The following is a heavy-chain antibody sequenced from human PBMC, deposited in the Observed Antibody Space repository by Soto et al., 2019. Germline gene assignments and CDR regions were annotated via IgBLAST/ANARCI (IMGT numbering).Heavy chain of an antibody. CDR3: ATDDYGIFPY. CDR2: IDPRSGGT. Sequence: ASVKVSCKVSGYPFTTYYIHWVRQAPGQGLEWMGWIDPRSGGTVYEQKFQGRVTMTRDTSISTVYMDLSGPTSGDTALYYCATDDYGIFPYWGQGSLVTVSS. J-gene: IGHJ4*02. CDR1: GYPFTTYY. V-gene: IGHV1-2*02. D-gene: IGHD3-10*01.